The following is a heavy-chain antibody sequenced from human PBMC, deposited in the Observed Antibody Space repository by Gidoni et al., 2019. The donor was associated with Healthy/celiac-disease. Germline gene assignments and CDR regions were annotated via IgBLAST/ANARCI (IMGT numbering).Heavy chain of an antibody. CDR3: ARGYSGYSYGEFDY. J-gene: IGHJ4*02. CDR2: IYYSGST. D-gene: IGHD5-18*01. CDR1: DGSVSSGSYY. V-gene: IGHV4-61*01. Sequence: QVQLQESGPGLVKPSETLSLACTVADGSVSSGSYYWSWIRQPPGKGLEWIGYIYYSGSTNYNPSLKSRVTISVDTSKNQFSLKLSSVTAADTAVYYCARGYSGYSYGEFDYWGQGTLVTVSS.